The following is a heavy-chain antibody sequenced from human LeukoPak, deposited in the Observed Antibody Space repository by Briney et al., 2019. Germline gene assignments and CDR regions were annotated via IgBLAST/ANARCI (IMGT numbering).Heavy chain of an antibody. Sequence: SETLSLTCAVYGGSFSGYYWSWIRQPPGKGLEWIGEINHSGRTNYNPSLKSRVTISVDTSKNQFSLKLSSVAAADTAVYYCARDGGHSGSRRPTDYWGQGTLVTVSS. V-gene: IGHV4-34*01. CDR1: GGSFSGYY. CDR2: INHSGRT. D-gene: IGHD1-26*01. CDR3: ARDGGHSGSRRPTDY. J-gene: IGHJ4*02.